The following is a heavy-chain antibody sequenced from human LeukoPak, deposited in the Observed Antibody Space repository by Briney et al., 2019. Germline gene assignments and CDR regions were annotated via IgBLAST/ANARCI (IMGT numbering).Heavy chain of an antibody. CDR2: IFYSGST. V-gene: IGHV4-39*01. D-gene: IGHD3-10*02. Sequence: SQTLSLTCTVSGGSISSGDYYWGWLRQPPGKGLEWIASIFYSGSTYHNPSLKSRVTISVDTSKSQFSLKLSSVTAADTAVYFCAGHPLKAYVSDWFDPWGQGTLVTVSS. CDR1: GGSISSGDYY. CDR3: AGHPLKAYVSDWFDP. J-gene: IGHJ5*02.